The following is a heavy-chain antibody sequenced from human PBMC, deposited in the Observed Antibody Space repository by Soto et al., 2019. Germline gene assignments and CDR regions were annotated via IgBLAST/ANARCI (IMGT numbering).Heavy chain of an antibody. V-gene: IGHV1-18*01. J-gene: IGHJ4*02. D-gene: IGHD1-1*01. CDR2: ISAHNDNT. Sequence: QVHLVQSGAEVKKPGASVKVSCKCSGYTFTSYGITWVRQAPGQGLEWMGWISAHNDNTDYAQKHQGRVTVTRDTSTSTAYMELRSLRSDDTAVYYCARGRYGDYWGQGALVTVSS. CDR3: ARGRYGDY. CDR1: GYTFTSYG.